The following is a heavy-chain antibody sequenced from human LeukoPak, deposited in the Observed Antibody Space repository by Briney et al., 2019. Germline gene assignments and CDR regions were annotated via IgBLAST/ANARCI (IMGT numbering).Heavy chain of an antibody. CDR1: GFTFSTYA. D-gene: IGHD5-24*01. J-gene: IGHJ3*01. CDR3: AKEMATIRAFDF. Sequence: GGSLRLSCAASGFTFSTYAMSWVRQAPGKGLEWVSVISGSGSSTYDADAVKGRFTISRDNSENTLYLQMNSLRAEDTAVYYCAKEMATIRAFDFWGQGIMVTVSS. V-gene: IGHV3-23*01. CDR2: ISGSGSST.